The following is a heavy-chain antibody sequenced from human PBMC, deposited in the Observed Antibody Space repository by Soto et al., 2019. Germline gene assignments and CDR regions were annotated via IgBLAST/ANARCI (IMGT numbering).Heavy chain of an antibody. D-gene: IGHD4-4*01. Sequence: QVQLVESGGGVVQPGRSLRLSCAASGFTFGSFGMHWVRQAPGKGLEWVSIIWWDGSDAYYGDSVKGRFTISRDNSNNRLYLQMSSLRVDDTAVYYCATDLGTTTTTGTPGGMGYWGQGTLVTVSS. CDR3: ATDLGTTTTTGTPGGMGY. CDR1: GFTFGSFG. V-gene: IGHV3-33*03. CDR2: IWWDGSDA. J-gene: IGHJ4*02.